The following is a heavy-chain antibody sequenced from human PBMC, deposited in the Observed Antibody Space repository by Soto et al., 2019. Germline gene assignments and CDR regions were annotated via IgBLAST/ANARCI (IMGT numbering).Heavy chain of an antibody. Sequence: EVILLESGGGLAQPGGSLRLSCAASGFTFRSFGMHWVRQAPGGGLEWVATISGSGTNLYHAPSVEGRFTIFRDSAKNSLHLQMNDLTTEDTALYYCAKDKGGTPYYIDSWGQGILVTVSS. J-gene: IGHJ4*02. D-gene: IGHD6-25*01. CDR3: AKDKGGTPYYIDS. CDR1: GFTFRSFG. CDR2: ISGSGTNL. V-gene: IGHV3-23*01.